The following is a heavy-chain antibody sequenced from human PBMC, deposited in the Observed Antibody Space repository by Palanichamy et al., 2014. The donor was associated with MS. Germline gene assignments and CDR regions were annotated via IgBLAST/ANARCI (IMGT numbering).Heavy chain of an antibody. CDR3: VRVTGGYCSSTSCSNYGMDV. Sequence: QVQLVESGGGVVQPGRSLRLSCAASGFTFSSYGMHWVRQAPGKGLEWVAVIWYDGSNKYYADSVKGRFTISRDNSKNTLYLQMNSLRAEDTAVYYCVRVTGGYCSSTSCSNYGMDVWGQGTTVTVSS. J-gene: IGHJ6*02. CDR1: GFTFSSYG. CDR2: IWYDGSNK. V-gene: IGHV3-33*01. D-gene: IGHD2-2*01.